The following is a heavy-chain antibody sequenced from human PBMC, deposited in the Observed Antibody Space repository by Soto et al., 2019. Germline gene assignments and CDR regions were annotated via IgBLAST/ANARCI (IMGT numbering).Heavy chain of an antibody. CDR1: GFTFSSYA. Sequence: GGSLRLSCAASGFTFSSYAMSWVRQAPGKGLEWVSAISGSGGSTYYADSVKGRFTISRDNSKNTLYLQMNSLRAEDTAVYYCAKEGGWSYYYYYYYGMDVWGQGTTVTVSS. CDR2: ISGSGGST. V-gene: IGHV3-23*01. D-gene: IGHD6-19*01. CDR3: AKEGGWSYYYYYYYGMDV. J-gene: IGHJ6*02.